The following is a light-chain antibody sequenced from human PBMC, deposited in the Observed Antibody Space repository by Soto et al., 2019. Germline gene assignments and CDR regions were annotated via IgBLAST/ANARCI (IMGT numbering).Light chain of an antibody. J-gene: IGKJ1*01. CDR2: DAS. Sequence: EIVLTQSPATLSLSPGERATLSCRASQSVSSYLAWYQQKPGQAPRLLIYDASNRATGIPARFSGSGSGTGFTLAISSLEPEDFAVYYCQQRYNWPRTFGQGTKVEIK. CDR3: QQRYNWPRT. V-gene: IGKV3-11*01. CDR1: QSVSSY.